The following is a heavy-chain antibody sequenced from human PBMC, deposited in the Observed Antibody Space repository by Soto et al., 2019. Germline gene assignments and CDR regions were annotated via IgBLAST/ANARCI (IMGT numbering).Heavy chain of an antibody. J-gene: IGHJ3*02. CDR1: GFTFSSYG. Sequence: GGSLRLSCAASGFTFSSYGMHWVRQAPGKGLEWVAVIWYDGSNKYYADSVKGRFTISRDNSKNTLYLQMNSLRAEDTAVYYCARDYDDEKDIVVVPAQNDAFDIWGQGTMVTVSS. D-gene: IGHD2-2*01. CDR2: IWYDGSNK. CDR3: ARDYDDEKDIVVVPAQNDAFDI. V-gene: IGHV3-33*01.